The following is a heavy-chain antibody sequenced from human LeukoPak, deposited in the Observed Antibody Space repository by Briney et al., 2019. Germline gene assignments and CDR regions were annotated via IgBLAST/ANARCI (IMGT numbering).Heavy chain of an antibody. J-gene: IGHJ4*02. V-gene: IGHV3-21*01. CDR1: GFTFSSYS. CDR3: AREGPVDCSSTSCYADY. CDR2: IGPSSSTHI. Sequence: GGSLRLSCAASGFTFSSYSMNWVRQAPGKGLEWVSSIGPSSSTHIYYADSVKGRFTISRGNAKNSLSLQMNSLRGEDAAVYYCAREGPVDCSSTSCYADYWGQGTLVTVSS. D-gene: IGHD2-2*01.